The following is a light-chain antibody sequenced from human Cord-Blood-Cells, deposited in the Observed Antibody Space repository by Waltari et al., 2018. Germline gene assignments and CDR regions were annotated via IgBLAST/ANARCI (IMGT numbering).Light chain of an antibody. J-gene: IGKJ2*01. CDR2: DAS. V-gene: IGKV3-11*01. CDR1: QSVSSY. CDR3: QLRSNWYT. Sequence: EIVLTQSTATLSLSLGERATLSCRDTQSVSSYLAWYQQKPDQAPRLLIYDASSRATGITARFSGSGSGTDFTLTISSLEPEDFAVYYCQLRSNWYTFGQGTKLEIK.